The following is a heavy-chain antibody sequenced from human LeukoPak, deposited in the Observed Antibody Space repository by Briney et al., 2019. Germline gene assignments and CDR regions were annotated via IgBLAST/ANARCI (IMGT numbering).Heavy chain of an antibody. J-gene: IGHJ4*02. V-gene: IGHV3-53*01. D-gene: IGHD6-19*01. CDR1: GFTVSSNC. CDR3: AREVSGWYYFDY. CDR2: IYSGGST. Sequence: GGSLRLSCAASGFTVSSNCMSWVRQAPGKGLEWVSVIYSGGSTYYADSVKGRFTISRDNSKNTLYLQMNSLRAEDTAVYYCAREVSGWYYFDYWGQGTLVTVSS.